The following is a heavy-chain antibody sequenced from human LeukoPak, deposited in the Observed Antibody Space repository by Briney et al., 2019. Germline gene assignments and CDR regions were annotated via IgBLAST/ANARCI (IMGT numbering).Heavy chain of an antibody. J-gene: IGHJ4*02. CDR1: GFTFSSYA. CDR2: ISYDGGNK. D-gene: IGHD2-2*01. CDR3: ASEIVVVPAAPSG. Sequence: PGGSLRLSCAASGFTFSSYAMHWVRQAPGKGLEWVAVISYDGGNKYYADSVKGRFTISRDNSKNTLYLQMNSLRAEDTAVYYCASEIVVVPAAPSGWGQGTLVTVSS. V-gene: IGHV3-30-3*01.